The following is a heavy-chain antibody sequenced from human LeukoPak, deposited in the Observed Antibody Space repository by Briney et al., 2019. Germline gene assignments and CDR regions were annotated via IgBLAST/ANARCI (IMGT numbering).Heavy chain of an antibody. CDR1: GLTFSSYA. CDR2: ISMSGGRT. D-gene: IGHD1-26*01. J-gene: IGHJ4*02. V-gene: IGHV3-23*01. CDR3: AKDRDGGSTPTAKGFDY. Sequence: PGGSLRLSCAASGLTFSSYAMSWVRQAPGKGLEWVSAISMSGGRTYYADSVKGRFTISRDNSKNTLYLQVNSLRAEDTAIYYCAKDRDGGSTPTAKGFDYWGQGTLVTVSS.